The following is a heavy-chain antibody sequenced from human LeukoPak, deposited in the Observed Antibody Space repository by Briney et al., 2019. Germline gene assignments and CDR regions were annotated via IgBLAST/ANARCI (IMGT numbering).Heavy chain of an antibody. V-gene: IGHV4-34*01. D-gene: IGHD2-2*01. CDR3: ARGHGTSRFSRPVP. J-gene: IGHJ5*02. CDR1: GGSSSGYY. Sequence: SETLYLTCAVYGGSSSGYYWSWIRQPPGKGLEWIGEINHSGSTNYNPSLKSRVTISVDTSKNHFSLKLSSVPAADTAVYYCARGHGTSRFSRPVPWGQGTLVTVSS. CDR2: INHSGST.